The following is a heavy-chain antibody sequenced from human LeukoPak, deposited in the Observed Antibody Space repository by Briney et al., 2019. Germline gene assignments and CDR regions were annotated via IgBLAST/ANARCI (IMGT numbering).Heavy chain of an antibody. J-gene: IGHJ5*02. CDR1: GYSISSGYY. Sequence: SETLSLTCTVSGYSISSGYYWDWIRQPPGKGLEWIGSIYHSGSTYYNPSLKSRVTISVDTSKNQFSLRLKSVTAADTSIYYCARPRSRISWFDPWGQGTLVTVSS. CDR2: IYHSGST. V-gene: IGHV4-38-2*02. D-gene: IGHD2-15*01. CDR3: ARPRSRISWFDP.